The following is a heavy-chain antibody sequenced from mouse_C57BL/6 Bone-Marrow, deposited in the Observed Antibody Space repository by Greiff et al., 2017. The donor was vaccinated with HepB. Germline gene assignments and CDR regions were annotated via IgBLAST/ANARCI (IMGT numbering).Heavy chain of an antibody. CDR2: IDPSDSYT. Sequence: VKLQQPGAELVMPGASVKLSCKASGYTFTSYWMHWVKQRPGQGLEWIGEIDPSDSYTNYNQKFKGKSTLTVDKSSSTAYMQLSSLTSEDSAVYYCARLDLDYYAMDYWGQGTSVTVSS. V-gene: IGHV1-69*01. J-gene: IGHJ4*01. CDR3: ARLDLDYYAMDY. CDR1: GYTFTSYW.